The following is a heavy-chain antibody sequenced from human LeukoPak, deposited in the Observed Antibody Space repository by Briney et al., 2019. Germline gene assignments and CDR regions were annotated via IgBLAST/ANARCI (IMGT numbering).Heavy chain of an antibody. CDR3: TRDQWVWFGELDY. J-gene: IGHJ4*02. D-gene: IGHD3-10*01. CDR2: IRSKAYGGTT. V-gene: IGHV3-49*04. CDR1: GFTFGDSA. Sequence: PGGSLRLSCTASGFTFGDSAMDWVRQAPGKGLEWVGFIRSKAYGGTTEYAASVKGRFTISRDDSKSIAYLQMNSLKTEDTAVYYCTRDQWVWFGELDYWGQGTLVTVSS.